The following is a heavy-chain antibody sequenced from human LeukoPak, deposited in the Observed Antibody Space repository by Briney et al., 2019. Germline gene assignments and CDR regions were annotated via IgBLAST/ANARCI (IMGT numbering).Heavy chain of an antibody. V-gene: IGHV4-39*01. CDR2: SYYSGST. J-gene: IGHJ2*01. D-gene: IGHD4-17*01. CDR1: SGSISSSSYY. CDR3: ARLVTINTVTTARYVYFDL. Sequence: PSETLSLTCTVSSGSISSSSYYWGWIRQPPGKGLEWIGSSYYSGSTYYNPSLKSRVTISVDTSKNQFSLKLSSVTAADTAVYFCARLVTINTVTTARYVYFDLWGRGTLVTVSS.